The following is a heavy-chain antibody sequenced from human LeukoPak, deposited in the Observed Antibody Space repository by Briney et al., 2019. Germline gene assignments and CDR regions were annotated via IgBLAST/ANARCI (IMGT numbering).Heavy chain of an antibody. D-gene: IGHD3-16*01. CDR2: IYTSGST. Sequence: SETLSLTCTVSGGSIRSGSYYWSWIRQPAGKGLEWIGRIYTSGSTNYNPSLKSRVTISVDTSKNQFSLKLSSVTAADTAVYYCARDRLDHWGNGWYFDYWGQGTLVTVSS. V-gene: IGHV4-61*02. CDR1: GGSIRSGSYY. J-gene: IGHJ4*02. CDR3: ARDRLDHWGNGWYFDY.